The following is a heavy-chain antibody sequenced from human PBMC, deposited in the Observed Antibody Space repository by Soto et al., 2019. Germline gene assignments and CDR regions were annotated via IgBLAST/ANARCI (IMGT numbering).Heavy chain of an antibody. CDR2: ISSSSTI. CDR3: ARDRHLYYYDSSGYYSPTQDAFDI. Sequence: GGSLRLSCAASGFTFSSYSMNWVRQAPGKGLEWVSYISSSSTIYYADSVKGRFTISRDNAKNSLYLQMNSLRDEDTAVYYCARDRHLYYYDSSGYYSPTQDAFDIWGQGTMVTVSS. V-gene: IGHV3-48*02. J-gene: IGHJ3*02. CDR1: GFTFSSYS. D-gene: IGHD3-22*01.